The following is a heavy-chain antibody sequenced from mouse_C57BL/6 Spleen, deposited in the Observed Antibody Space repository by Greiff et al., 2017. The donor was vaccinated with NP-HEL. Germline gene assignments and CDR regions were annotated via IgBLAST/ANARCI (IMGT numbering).Heavy chain of an antibody. Sequence: QVQLQQPGAELVKPGASVKLSCKASGYTFTSYWMHWVKQRPGQGLEWIGMIHPNSGSTNYNEKFKSKATLTVDKSSSTAYMQLSSLTSEDSAVYDCARDYYDYGAMDDWGQGTSVTVSS. CDR2: IHPNSGST. J-gene: IGHJ4*01. CDR3: ARDYYDYGAMDD. CDR1: GYTFTSYW. D-gene: IGHD2-1*01. V-gene: IGHV1-64*01.